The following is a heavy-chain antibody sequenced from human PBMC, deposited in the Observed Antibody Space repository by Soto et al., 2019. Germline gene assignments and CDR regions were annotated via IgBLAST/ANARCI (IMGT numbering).Heavy chain of an antibody. CDR2: IYSGGST. D-gene: IGHD5-12*01. CDR1: GFIVSSNY. Sequence: QPGGSLRLSCAASGFIVSSNYMSWVRQAPGKGLEWVSVIYSGGSTYYADSVKGRFTISRDNSKNTLYLQMNSLRAEDTAVYYCARDRLGDGYNFIHYWGQGTLVTVSS. V-gene: IGHV3-53*01. J-gene: IGHJ4*02. CDR3: ARDRLGDGYNFIHY.